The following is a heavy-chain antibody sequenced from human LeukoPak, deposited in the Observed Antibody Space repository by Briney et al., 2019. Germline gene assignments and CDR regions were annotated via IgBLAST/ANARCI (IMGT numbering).Heavy chain of an antibody. V-gene: IGHV1-8*02. CDR2: MNPNSGNT. CDR1: GYTFTSYG. D-gene: IGHD6-19*01. Sequence: ASVKVSCKASGYTFTSYGISWVRQAPGQGLEWMGWMNPNSGNTGYAQKFQGRVTMTRNTSISTAYMELSSLRSEDTAVYDCARGPDSSGWYSVYWGQGILVTVSS. CDR3: ARGPDSSGWYSVY. J-gene: IGHJ4*02.